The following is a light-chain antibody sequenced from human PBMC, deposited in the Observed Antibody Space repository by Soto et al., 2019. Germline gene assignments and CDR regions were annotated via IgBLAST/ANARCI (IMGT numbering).Light chain of an antibody. CDR1: QTIIRY. V-gene: IGKV1-39*01. CDR2: AAS. CDR3: QQSYSTLFT. Sequence: DIQMTQSPSSLSASVGDRVTITCRSSQTIIRYLNWYQQKPGRAPHLLIYAASTLQSGVPSRFSGSGSGTEFTLTISSLQPEDFATYYCQQSYSTLFTFGHGTKVEIK. J-gene: IGKJ3*01.